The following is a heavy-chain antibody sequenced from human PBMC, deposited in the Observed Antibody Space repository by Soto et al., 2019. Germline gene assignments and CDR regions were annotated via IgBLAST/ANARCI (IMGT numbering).Heavy chain of an antibody. V-gene: IGHV4-38-2*02. J-gene: IGHJ3*02. CDR3: ARDNYYDSSGYYYSLDMAFDI. D-gene: IGHD3-22*01. Sequence: PSETLSLTCAVSGYSISSGYYWGWIRQPPGKGLEWIGSIYHSGSTYYNPSLKSRVTISVDTSKNQFSLKLSSVTAADTAVYYCARDNYYDSSGYYYSLDMAFDIWGQGTMVTVSS. CDR2: IYHSGST. CDR1: GYSISSGYY.